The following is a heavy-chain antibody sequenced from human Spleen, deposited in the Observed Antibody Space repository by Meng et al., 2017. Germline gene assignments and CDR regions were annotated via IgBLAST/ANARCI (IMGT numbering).Heavy chain of an antibody. J-gene: IGHJ1*01. Sequence: ASVKVSCKASGYTFTDYYIHWVRQAPGQGLEWMGRINPNSGGANYAQKFQGRITMTRDTSISTVYMELSRLRSDDTAVFYCARVALVADTDVDYVQHWGQGTLVTVSS. CDR1: GYTFTDYY. V-gene: IGHV1-2*06. D-gene: IGHD2-15*01. CDR2: INPNSGGA. CDR3: ARVALVADTDVDYVQH.